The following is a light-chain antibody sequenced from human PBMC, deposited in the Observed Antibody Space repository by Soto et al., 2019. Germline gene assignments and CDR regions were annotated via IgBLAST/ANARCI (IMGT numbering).Light chain of an antibody. Sequence: EIVLTQSPATLSLAPGESAILSCRASQSVSSYLAWYQQKPGQAPRLLVYDASNRAPGIPARFSGSGSGTAFTLTISNLEPEDFAVYYCQQRSTCPVYTFCHGNKVAIK. J-gene: IGKJ3*01. CDR1: QSVSSY. CDR3: QQRSTCPVYT. V-gene: IGKV3-11*01. CDR2: DAS.